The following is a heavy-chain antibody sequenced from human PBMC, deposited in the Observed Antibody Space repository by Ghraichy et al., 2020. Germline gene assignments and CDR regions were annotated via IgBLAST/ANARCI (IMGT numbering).Heavy chain of an antibody. D-gene: IGHD3-10*01. CDR2: IKSRLDGGTL. J-gene: IGHJ4*02. Sequence: RGSLSLTCAASGFTFTNAWMGWVRQGPGKGLEWVGLIKSRLDGGTLDYAAPVKDRFAISRDDSQSTLYLQMNSLKTEDTAVYYCTAGRGLWFGELLFPIDNWGQGTLVTVSS. CDR3: TAGRGLWFGELLFPIDN. CDR1: GFTFTNAW. V-gene: IGHV3-15*01.